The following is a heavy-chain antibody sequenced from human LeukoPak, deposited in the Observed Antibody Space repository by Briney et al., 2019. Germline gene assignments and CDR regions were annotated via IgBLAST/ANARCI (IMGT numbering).Heavy chain of an antibody. D-gene: IGHD5-12*01. Sequence: SETLSLTCAVYGGSFSGYYWSWIRQPPGKGLEWIGEINHSGSTNYNPSLKSRVTISVDTSKNQFSLKLSSVTDADTAVYYCARVPVGTTGYPEGSFDPWGQGTLVTVSS. CDR1: GGSFSGYY. V-gene: IGHV4-34*01. CDR3: ARVPVGTTGYPEGSFDP. CDR2: INHSGST. J-gene: IGHJ5*02.